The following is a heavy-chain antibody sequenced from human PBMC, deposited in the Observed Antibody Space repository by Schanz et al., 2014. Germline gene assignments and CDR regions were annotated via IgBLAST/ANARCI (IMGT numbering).Heavy chain of an antibody. J-gene: IGHJ6*02. Sequence: EADLVESGGGLIQRGESLRLSCSASGFSFSSYSMNWVRQAPGKGLEWLSYIDGKSTTVYYADSVKGRFTVSRDNARNSRYLHMNTLAADHTSVYYCARDGYRFYHNYCIDVWGPAATVIVSS. CDR2: IDGKSTTV. CDR3: ARDGYRFYHNYCIDV. D-gene: IGHD5-18*01. CDR1: GFSFSSYS. V-gene: IGHV3-48*01.